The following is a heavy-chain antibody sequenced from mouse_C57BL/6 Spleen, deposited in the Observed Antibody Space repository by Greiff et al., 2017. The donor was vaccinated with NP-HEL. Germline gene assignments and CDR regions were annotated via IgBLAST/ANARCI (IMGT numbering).Heavy chain of an antibody. V-gene: IGHV1-18*01. CDR2: INPNNGGT. CDR1: GYTFTDYN. CDR3: ARIHYSNYAAMDY. J-gene: IGHJ4*01. Sequence: VQLKQSGPELVKPGASVKIPCKASGYTFTDYNMDWVKQSHGKSLEWIGDINPNNGGTIYNQKFKGKATLTVDKSSSTAYMELRSLTSEDTAVYYRARIHYSNYAAMDYWGQGTSVTVSS. D-gene: IGHD2-5*01.